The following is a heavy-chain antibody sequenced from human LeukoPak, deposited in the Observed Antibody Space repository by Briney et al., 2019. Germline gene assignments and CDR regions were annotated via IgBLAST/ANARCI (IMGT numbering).Heavy chain of an antibody. Sequence: PSETLSLTRTVSGGSISSGDYYWSWIRQPPGKGLEWIGYIYYSGSTYYNPSLKSRVTISVDTSKNQFSLKLSSVTAADAAVYYCARESIVAINWGQGTLVTVSS. CDR2: IYYSGST. D-gene: IGHD5-12*01. CDR1: GGSISSGDYY. CDR3: ARESIVAIN. V-gene: IGHV4-30-4*01. J-gene: IGHJ4*02.